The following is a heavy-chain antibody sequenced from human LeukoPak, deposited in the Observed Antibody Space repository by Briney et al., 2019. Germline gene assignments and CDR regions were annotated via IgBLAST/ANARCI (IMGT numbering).Heavy chain of an antibody. CDR1: GESFNVYF. J-gene: IGHJ4*02. V-gene: IGHV4-34*01. CDR3: ARGDEGYLDY. CDR2: INHIGRT. Sequence: PSETLSLTCTVYGESFNVYFWSWIRQPPGKGLEWIGEINHIGRTNSDPSVKSQVTMSIDTSKNQFSLKLTSVSAADTAVYYCARGDEGYLDYWGQGTLVTVSS.